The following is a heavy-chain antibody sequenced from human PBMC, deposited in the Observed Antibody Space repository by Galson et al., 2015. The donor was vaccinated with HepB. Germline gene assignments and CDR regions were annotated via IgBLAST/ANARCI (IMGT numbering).Heavy chain of an antibody. CDR2: INSDGSST. Sequence: SLRLSCAASEFTFSSYWMHWVRQAPGKGLVWVSRINSDGSSTSYADSVKGRFTISRDNAKNTLYLQMNSLRAEDTAVYYCARDRYDFWSGHYFDYWGQGTLVTVSS. CDR3: ARDRYDFWSGHYFDY. D-gene: IGHD3-3*01. CDR1: EFTFSSYW. V-gene: IGHV3-74*01. J-gene: IGHJ4*02.